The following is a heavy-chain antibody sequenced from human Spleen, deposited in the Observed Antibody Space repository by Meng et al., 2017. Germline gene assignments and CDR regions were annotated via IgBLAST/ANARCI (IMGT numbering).Heavy chain of an antibody. CDR3: ARGPTTMAHDFDY. J-gene: IGHJ4*02. CDR2: INHSGST. CDR1: CGSFRDYY. V-gene: IGHV4-34*01. D-gene: IGHD4-11*01. Sequence: QGQLQTWGAGRLKPSETLSLTFVVSCGSFRDYYWSWIRPPPGYGLEWIGEINHSGSTNYNPSLESRATISVDTSQNNLSLKLSSVTAADSAVYYCARGPTTMAHDFDYWGQGTLVTVSS.